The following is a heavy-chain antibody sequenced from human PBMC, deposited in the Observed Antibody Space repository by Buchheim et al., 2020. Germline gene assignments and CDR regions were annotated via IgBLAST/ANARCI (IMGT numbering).Heavy chain of an antibody. CDR2: INHSGSR. D-gene: IGHD5-12*01. CDR3: ARDKRVVATLYYYGMDV. V-gene: IGHV4-34*01. Sequence: QVQLQQWGAGLLKPSETLSLTCAIYGGSFSGYYWSWIRQPPGKGLEWIGEINHSGSRNYNPSLKSRVTLSVDTSQKQFSLKLSSVTAADTAVYYCARDKRVVATLYYYGMDVWGQGTT. CDR1: GGSFSGYY. J-gene: IGHJ6*02.